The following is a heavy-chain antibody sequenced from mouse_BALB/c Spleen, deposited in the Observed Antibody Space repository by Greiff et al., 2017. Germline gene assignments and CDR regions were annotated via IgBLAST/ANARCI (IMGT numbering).Heavy chain of an antibody. CDR3: AAYGYAWYFDV. Sequence: EVKLMESGAELVKPGASVKLSCTASGFNIKDTYMHWVKQRPEQGLEWIGRIDPANGNTKYDPKFQGKATITADTSSNTAYLQLSSLTSEDTAVYYCAAYGYAWYFDVWGAGTTVTVSS. CDR1: GFNIKDTY. D-gene: IGHD2-2*01. CDR2: IDPANGNT. V-gene: IGHV14-3*02. J-gene: IGHJ1*01.